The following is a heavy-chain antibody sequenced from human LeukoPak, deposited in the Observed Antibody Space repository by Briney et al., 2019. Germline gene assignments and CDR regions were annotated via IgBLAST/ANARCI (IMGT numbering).Heavy chain of an antibody. D-gene: IGHD5-24*01. CDR2: MYYSGST. CDR1: GGSISSYY. CDR3: ASRRDGYNYDY. J-gene: IGHJ4*02. V-gene: IGHV4-39*07. Sequence: SETLSLTCTVSGGSISSYYWGWIRQPPGKGLEWIGSMYYSGSTYYNPSLKSRVTISVDTSKNQFSLKLSSVTAADTAVYYCASRRDGYNYDYWGQGTLVTVSS.